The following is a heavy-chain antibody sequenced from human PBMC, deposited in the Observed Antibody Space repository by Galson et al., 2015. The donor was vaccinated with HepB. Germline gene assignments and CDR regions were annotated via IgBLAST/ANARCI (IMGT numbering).Heavy chain of an antibody. V-gene: IGHV1-2*02. J-gene: IGHJ6*02. CDR3: AREPRDYYYGMDV. CDR2: INPNSGGT. D-gene: IGHD3-10*01. CDR1: GYTFTDYY. Sequence: SVKVSCKASGYTFTDYYMHWVRQAPGQGLEWMGWINPNSGGTNYAQKFQGRVTMTRDTSISTAYMELSRLRSDDTAVYYCAREPRDYYYGMDVWGQGTTVIVSS.